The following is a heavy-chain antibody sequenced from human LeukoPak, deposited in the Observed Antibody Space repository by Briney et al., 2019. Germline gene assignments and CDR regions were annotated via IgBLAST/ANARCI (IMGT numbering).Heavy chain of an antibody. J-gene: IGHJ4*02. D-gene: IGHD1-1*01. V-gene: IGHV3-23*01. CDR3: AKGSANWNLARLDY. CDR1: GFTFSSYA. CDR2: ISGSGGST. Sequence: GESLRLSCAASGFTFSSYAMSWVRQAPGKGLEWVSVISGSGGSTHYADSVKDRFTISRDNSKNTLFLQMNSLRAEDTAVYYCAKGSANWNLARLDYWGQGTLVTVSS.